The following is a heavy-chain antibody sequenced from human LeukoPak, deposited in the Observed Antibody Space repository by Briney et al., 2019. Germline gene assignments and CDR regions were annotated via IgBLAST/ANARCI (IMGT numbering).Heavy chain of an antibody. CDR3: ARQLMADNWFDP. D-gene: IGHD2-8*01. Sequence: SETLSLTCTVSGGSISSYYWSWIRQPPGKGLEWIGYIYYSGSTNYNPSLKSRVTISVDTSKNQFSLKLSSVTAADTAVYYCARQLMADNWFDPWGQGTLVTVSS. CDR1: GGSISSYY. J-gene: IGHJ5*02. V-gene: IGHV4-59*08. CDR2: IYYSGST.